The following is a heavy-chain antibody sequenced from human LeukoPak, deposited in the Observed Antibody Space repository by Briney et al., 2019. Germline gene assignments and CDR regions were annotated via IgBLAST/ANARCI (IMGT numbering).Heavy chain of an antibody. CDR1: GCTFSSYA. D-gene: IGHD3-3*01. V-gene: IGHV1-69*05. Sequence: GASVKVSCKASGCTFSSYAISWVRQAPGQGLEWMGRIIPIFGTANYAQKFQGRVTITTDESTSTAYMELSSLRSEDTAVYYCASGEWYFDYWGQGTLVTVSS. CDR3: ASGEWYFDY. CDR2: IIPIFGTA. J-gene: IGHJ4*02.